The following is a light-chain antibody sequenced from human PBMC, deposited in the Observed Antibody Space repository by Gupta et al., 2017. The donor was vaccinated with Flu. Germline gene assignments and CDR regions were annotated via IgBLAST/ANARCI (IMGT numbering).Light chain of an antibody. CDR3: QQDYDFPLT. V-gene: IGKV1-6*01. Sequence: AIQMTQSPSSLSASVGDRVTITCRASQAIRNELGWYQQKPGKGPKLLIYAASSLRSGVPARFSGSGSGTDFSLTISSLQPEDFATYYCQQDYDFPLTFGQGTRLEIK. CDR1: QAIRNE. J-gene: IGKJ5*01. CDR2: AAS.